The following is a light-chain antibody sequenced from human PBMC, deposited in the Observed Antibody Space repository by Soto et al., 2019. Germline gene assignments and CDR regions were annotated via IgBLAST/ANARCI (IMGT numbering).Light chain of an antibody. CDR3: QQYGNSLYT. CDR2: ATS. V-gene: IGKV3-20*01. CDR1: QSVSTSY. Sequence: EIVLTQSPGTPSLSPGERATLSCRASQSVSTSYLAWYQQKPGQAPRLLIHATSTRATGIPDRFSGSGSGTDFTLTISRLEPEDFAVYYCQQYGNSLYTFSQGTNLEIK. J-gene: IGKJ2*01.